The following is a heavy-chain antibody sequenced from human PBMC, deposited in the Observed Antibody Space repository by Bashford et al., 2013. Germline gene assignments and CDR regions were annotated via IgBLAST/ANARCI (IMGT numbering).Heavy chain of an antibody. CDR2: IIPMLSSL. V-gene: IGHV1-69*13. CDR1: EGTFSSNA. CDR3: TRGICSGGSCIWFDP. Sequence: SVKVSCKASEGTFSSNAISWVRQAPGQGLEWMGGIIPMLSSLYYAQKFQGRVTMTADELTNTAYMELSSLRSDDTAVYYCTRGICSGGSCIWFDPWGQGTLVTVSS. J-gene: IGHJ5*02. D-gene: IGHD2-15*01.